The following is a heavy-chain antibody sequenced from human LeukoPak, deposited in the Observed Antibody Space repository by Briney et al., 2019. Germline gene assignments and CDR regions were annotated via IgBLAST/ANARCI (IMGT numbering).Heavy chain of an antibody. Sequence: PGGSLRLSRAASGFTFSSYSMNWVRQAPGKGLEWVSYISSSGSTIYYADSVKGRFTLSRDNAKNSLYLQMNSLRAEDTAVYYCARIHKLGILAHFDYWGQGTLVTVSS. CDR3: ARIHKLGILAHFDY. CDR2: ISSSGSTI. D-gene: IGHD7-27*01. J-gene: IGHJ4*02. CDR1: GFTFSSYS. V-gene: IGHV3-48*04.